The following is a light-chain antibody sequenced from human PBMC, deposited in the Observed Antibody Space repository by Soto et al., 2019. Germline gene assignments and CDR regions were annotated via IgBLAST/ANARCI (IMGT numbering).Light chain of an antibody. V-gene: IGKV3-15*01. CDR2: GAS. CDR1: QSVSSN. Sequence: EIVMTQSPATLSVSPGEKATLSCRASQSVSSNLAWYRHRPGQAPRLLIYGASTRATGIPARFSGSGSGTELTLTISGLQSEDFAVYYCQQYNNWPRTFGQGTKVDIK. CDR3: QQYNNWPRT. J-gene: IGKJ1*01.